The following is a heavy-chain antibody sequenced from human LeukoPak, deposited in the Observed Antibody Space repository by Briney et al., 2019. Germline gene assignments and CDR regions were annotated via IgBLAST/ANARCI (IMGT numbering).Heavy chain of an antibody. D-gene: IGHD1-1*01. J-gene: IGHJ4*02. CDR1: GFSFSSYA. CDR2: ISGSGTNT. CDR3: AKQLERPLGY. V-gene: IGHV3-23*01. Sequence: GGSLRLSCAASGFSFSSYAIVWVRQAPGKGLEWVSTISGSGTNTFYADSVKGRFTISRDNSKNTLYLQMNSLRAEDTAVYYCAKQLERPLGYWGQGTLVTVSS.